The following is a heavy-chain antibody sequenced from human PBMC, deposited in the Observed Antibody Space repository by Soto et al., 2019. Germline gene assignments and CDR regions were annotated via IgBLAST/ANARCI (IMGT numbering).Heavy chain of an antibody. CDR1: GFTLSMSA. D-gene: IGHD3-16*02. V-gene: IGHV3-23*01. J-gene: IGHJ3*01. CDR2: ISDSGDRT. CDR3: AKDRGIIVKAGDAFDV. Sequence: EVQLMESGGGLVQPGGSLRLSCAGSGFTLSMSAVSWVRQAPGKGLEWVSYISDSGDRTYYADSVKGRFTISRDRSNNTVSLQMNTLRAEDTALYYCAKDRGIIVKAGDAFDVWGQGTMVTVSS.